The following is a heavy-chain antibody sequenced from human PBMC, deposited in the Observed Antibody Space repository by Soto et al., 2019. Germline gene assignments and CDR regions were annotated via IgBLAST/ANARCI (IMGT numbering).Heavy chain of an antibody. Sequence: QVQLQESGPGLVKPSGTLSLACAVFGAAISADNWWSWFRQPPGKGLEWIGEIYRSGSTNYNSSLESRVTISMDKSSNQISLQLSSVAAADSAIYYCARQVVAPGTRGSEYWGPGTRVTVSS. CDR1: GAAISADNW. V-gene: IGHV4-4*02. D-gene: IGHD2-15*01. CDR2: IYRSGST. J-gene: IGHJ4*02. CDR3: ARQVVAPGTRGSEY.